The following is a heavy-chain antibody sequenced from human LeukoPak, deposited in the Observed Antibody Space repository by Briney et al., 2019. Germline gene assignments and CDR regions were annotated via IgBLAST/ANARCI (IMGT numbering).Heavy chain of an antibody. CDR2: IGTAGDP. CDR1: GFTFSSYD. CDR3: ARGYCSGGSCYFDY. V-gene: IGHV3-13*05. D-gene: IGHD2-15*01. Sequence: GGSLRLSCAASGFTFSSYDMHWVRQATGKGLEWVSAIGTAGDPYYPGSVKGRLTISRENAKNSLYLQMNSLRAGDTAVYYCARGYCSGGSCYFDYWGQGTLVTVSS. J-gene: IGHJ4*02.